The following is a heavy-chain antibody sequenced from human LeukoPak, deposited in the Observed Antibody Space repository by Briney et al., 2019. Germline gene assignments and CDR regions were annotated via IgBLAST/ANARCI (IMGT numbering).Heavy chain of an antibody. V-gene: IGHV3-49*03. CDR3: SREWGNGNDLRPDS. Sequence: GGSLRLSCTSSGFTFREFAVSWFRQAPGKGMEWIGFIRSSIYGGTPKAAASVKGRFIFSRDDSKGVAYLRMNSLKTDDTAVYYCSREWGNGNDLRPDSWGQGTLVTVSS. CDR1: GFTFREFA. D-gene: IGHD1-1*01. CDR2: IRSSIYGGTP. J-gene: IGHJ4*02.